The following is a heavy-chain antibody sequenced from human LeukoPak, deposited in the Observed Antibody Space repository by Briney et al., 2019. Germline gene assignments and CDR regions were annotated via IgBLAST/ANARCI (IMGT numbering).Heavy chain of an antibody. CDR1: GFTFSSLW. V-gene: IGHV3-74*01. Sequence: GGSLRLSCAASGFTFSSLWMHWVRQAPGKGLVWVSRINSDGKITIYADSVKGRFTISRDNAKNTLYLQMNSLRAEDTAVYYCARVAPHNYFDYWGQGTLVTVSS. J-gene: IGHJ4*02. CDR3: ARVAPHNYFDY. CDR2: INSDGKIT.